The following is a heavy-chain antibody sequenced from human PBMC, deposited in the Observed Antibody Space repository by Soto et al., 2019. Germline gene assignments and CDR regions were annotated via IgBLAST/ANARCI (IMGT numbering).Heavy chain of an antibody. CDR3: ARGYGRNFDY. CDR2: IKYSGTT. V-gene: IGHV4-39*01. D-gene: IGHD5-18*01. J-gene: IGHJ4*02. Sequence: SETLSLTCTVSGGSISSSRCHWGWIRQPPGKGLEWIASIKYSGTTFYNPSLKSRVTLSVDTSKNQFSLKLSSVTAADTAVYYCARGYGRNFDYWGQGLQVTVSS. CDR1: GGSISSSRCH.